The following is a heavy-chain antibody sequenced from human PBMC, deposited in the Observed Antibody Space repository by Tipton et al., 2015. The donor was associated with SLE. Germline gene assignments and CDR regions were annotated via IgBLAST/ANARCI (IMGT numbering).Heavy chain of an antibody. V-gene: IGHV4-38-2*02. CDR2: AYHSGST. CDR1: GYFISSGYY. J-gene: IGHJ3*02. Sequence: TLSLTCAVSGYFISSGYYWGWIRQPPGKGLEWIGIAYHSGSTYYNPSLESRVTISIDTSKNQFSLKLTSVTAADTAVYFCARDRLWRYSSSSDAFDIWGQGTMVTVSS. CDR3: ARDRLWRYSSSSDAFDI. D-gene: IGHD6-13*01.